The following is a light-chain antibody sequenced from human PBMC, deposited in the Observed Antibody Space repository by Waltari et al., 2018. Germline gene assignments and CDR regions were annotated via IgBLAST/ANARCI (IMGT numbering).Light chain of an antibody. J-gene: IGKJ2*01. Sequence: EIVMTQSPATLSLSPGERATLSCRASQSVSSNLAWYQPKPGQAPRLLIYGASTRATGIPARFSGSGSGTEFTLTISSMQSEDFAVYYCQQYNNWPGYTFGQGTKLEIK. CDR2: GAS. V-gene: IGKV3-15*01. CDR3: QQYNNWPGYT. CDR1: QSVSSN.